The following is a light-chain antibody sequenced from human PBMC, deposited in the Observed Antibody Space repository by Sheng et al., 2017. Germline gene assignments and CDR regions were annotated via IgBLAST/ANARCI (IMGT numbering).Light chain of an antibody. CDR2: DVS. CDR3: CSYASSNSYV. Sequence: QSALTQPASVSGSPGQSITISCTGTSSDTGGYNYVSWYRQHPGKAPELMLYDVSNRPSGVSNRFSGSKSGNTASLTISGLQAEDEADYYCCSYASSNSYVFGTGTKVTVL. V-gene: IGLV2-14*03. CDR1: SSDTGGYNY. J-gene: IGLJ1*01.